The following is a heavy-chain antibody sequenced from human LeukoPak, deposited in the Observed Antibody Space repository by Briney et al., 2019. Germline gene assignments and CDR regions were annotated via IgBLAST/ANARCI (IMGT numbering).Heavy chain of an antibody. CDR1: GYTFTSYY. V-gene: IGHV1-46*01. CDR3: ARESGIQLSGIN. Sequence: ASVKVSCKASGYTFTSYYIHWVRQAPGQRLEWMGIINPSGCSSSHTQKFQGRVPMTRDTSTTTVYMELSSLRSEDTAVYYCARESGIQLSGINWGQGTLVTVSS. CDR2: INPSGCSS. J-gene: IGHJ4*02. D-gene: IGHD5-18*01.